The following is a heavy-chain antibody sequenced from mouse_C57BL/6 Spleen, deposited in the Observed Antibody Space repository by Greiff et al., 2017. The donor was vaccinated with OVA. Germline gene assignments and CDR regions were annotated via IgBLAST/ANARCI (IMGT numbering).Heavy chain of an antibody. CDR3: ARDYYGSSPHFDY. CDR2: ISDGGSYT. V-gene: IGHV5-4*01. Sequence: EVQLVESGGGLVKPGGSLKLSCAASGFTFSSYAMSWVRQTPEKRLEWVATISDGGSYTYYPDNVKGRFTISRDNAKNNLYLQMSHLKTEDTAMYYCARDYYGSSPHFDYWGQGTTLTVSS. J-gene: IGHJ2*01. D-gene: IGHD1-1*01. CDR1: GFTFSSYA.